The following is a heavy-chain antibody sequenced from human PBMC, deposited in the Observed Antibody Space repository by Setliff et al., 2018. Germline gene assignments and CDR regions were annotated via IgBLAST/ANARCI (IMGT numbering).Heavy chain of an antibody. J-gene: IGHJ4*02. Sequence: SVKVSCKASGDTFSTNVLSWVRQAPGQGLEWMGGIIPVFGTPNYAQKFQGRVTITADESTSTAYMELSSLRSDGTAMYYCARGGLHFWSGYYFSWGQGTLVTVSS. CDR3: ARGGLHFWSGYYFS. D-gene: IGHD3-3*02. CDR2: IIPVFGTP. CDR1: GDTFSTNV. V-gene: IGHV1-69*13.